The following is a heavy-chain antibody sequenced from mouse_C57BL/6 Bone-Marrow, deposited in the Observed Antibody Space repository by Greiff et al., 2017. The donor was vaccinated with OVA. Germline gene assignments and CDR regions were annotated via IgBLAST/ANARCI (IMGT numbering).Heavy chain of an antibody. Sequence: EVKLVESGGDLVKPGGSLKLSCAASGFTFSSYGMSWVRQTPDQRLEWVATISSGGSYTYYPDSVKGRFTISRDNAKNTLYLQMSSLKSEDTAMYYCARYAMDYWGQGTSVTVSS. CDR3: ARYAMDY. V-gene: IGHV5-6*01. J-gene: IGHJ4*01. CDR2: ISSGGSYT. CDR1: GFTFSSYG.